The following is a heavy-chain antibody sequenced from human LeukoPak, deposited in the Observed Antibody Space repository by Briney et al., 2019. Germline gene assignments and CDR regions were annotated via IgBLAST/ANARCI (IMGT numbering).Heavy chain of an antibody. D-gene: IGHD3-10*01. V-gene: IGHV3-7*05. Sequence: GGSLRLSCAASGFTFSNYWMSWVRQAPGKGLEWVANIKQDGSGKYFVDSVKGRFTISRDNAKNSLYLQMNSLRAEDTAVYYCVRGSSGTAVRGVSWAWFDPWGQGTLVTVSS. J-gene: IGHJ5*02. CDR2: IKQDGSGK. CDR1: GFTFSNYW. CDR3: VRGSSGTAVRGVSWAWFDP.